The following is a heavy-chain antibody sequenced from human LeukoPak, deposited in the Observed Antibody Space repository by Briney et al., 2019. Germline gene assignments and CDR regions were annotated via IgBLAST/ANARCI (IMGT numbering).Heavy chain of an antibody. CDR3: ARXAYKXDSSGCFHYFDY. CDR1: GFTVXSNF. J-gene: IGHJ4*02. Sequence: XAXXGFTVXSNFMSWVRQAPGKGLEWVSVIYSGVTTYYADSVKGRFTISRDNSKNTLYLQMDSLRAEDTAVYHCARXAYKXDSSGCFHYFDYWGQGTLVTVSS. CDR2: IYSGVTT. V-gene: IGHV3-66*01. D-gene: IGHD3-22*01.